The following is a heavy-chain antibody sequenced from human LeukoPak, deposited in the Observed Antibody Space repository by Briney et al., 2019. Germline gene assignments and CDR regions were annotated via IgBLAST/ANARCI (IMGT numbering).Heavy chain of an antibody. CDR2: ISSSSSYI. V-gene: IGHV3-21*01. CDR1: GFSFSSYS. CDR3: ARVDSGSYSGWAFDI. D-gene: IGHD1-26*01. J-gene: IGHJ3*02. Sequence: GGSLRLSCAASGFSFSSYSMNWVRQAPGKGLEWVSSISSSSSYIYYADSVKSRFTISRDNAKNSLYLQMNSLRAEDTAVYYCARVDSGSYSGWAFDIWGQGTMVTVSS.